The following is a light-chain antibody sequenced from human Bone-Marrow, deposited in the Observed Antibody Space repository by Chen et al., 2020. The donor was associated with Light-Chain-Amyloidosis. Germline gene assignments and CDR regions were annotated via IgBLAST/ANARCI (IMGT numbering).Light chain of an antibody. Sequence: ETVMSQQPATLSVSPGERATLSCRASQSVSSNLAWYQQKPGQAPTLLIYGASTRATGIPARFSGSGSGTDFTLTISSIEAEDFAVYSCQQYNQWPKTFGRGTKVEI. V-gene: IGKV3-15*01. CDR1: QSVSSN. CDR3: QQYNQWPKT. J-gene: IGKJ1*01. CDR2: GAS.